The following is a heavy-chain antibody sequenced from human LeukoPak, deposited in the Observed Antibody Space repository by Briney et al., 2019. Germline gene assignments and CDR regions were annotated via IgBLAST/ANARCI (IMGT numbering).Heavy chain of an antibody. J-gene: IGHJ4*02. CDR2: IYYRGAT. Sequence: KTSETLSLTCGVSGYSISSGGYSWNWIRQPPGKRLEWIGYIYYRGATSYNPSLKSRMTMSVDTSNNQFSLRLNSVTAADTAIYFSARGWGPAYCGGDCHRHFDYWGQGILVTVSS. D-gene: IGHD2-21*02. V-gene: IGHV4-30-4*07. CDR3: ARGWGPAYCGGDCHRHFDY. CDR1: GYSISSGGYS.